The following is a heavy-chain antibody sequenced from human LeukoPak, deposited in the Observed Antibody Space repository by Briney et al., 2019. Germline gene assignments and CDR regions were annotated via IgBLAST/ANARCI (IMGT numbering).Heavy chain of an antibody. CDR1: GDGDSVNSVA. J-gene: IGHJ4*02. CDR2: TYYRSMWYH. D-gene: IGHD4-11*01. V-gene: IGHV6-1*01. Sequence: SHTLSLTCTISGDGDSVNSVAWDWIKQSPSRGLEWLGRTYYRSMWYHDYAASVISRITITPDTSKNQFSLHLNSVTPEDTAVYYCARGVSNSFDLWGQGTLVTVSS. CDR3: ARGVSNSFDL.